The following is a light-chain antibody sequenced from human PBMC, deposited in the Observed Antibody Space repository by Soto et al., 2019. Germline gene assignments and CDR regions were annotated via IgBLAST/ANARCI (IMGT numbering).Light chain of an antibody. CDR2: GAS. CDR1: QSVSSN. V-gene: IGKV3-15*01. J-gene: IGKJ5*01. CDR3: QHYNNWPPSLT. Sequence: IVMTQSPATLSVSPGERATLSCRASQSVSSNLAWYQQKPGQAPRLLIYGASTRATDIPARFSGSGSGTEFTLTISSLQSEDFVIYYCQHYNNWPPSLTFGQGTRLEIK.